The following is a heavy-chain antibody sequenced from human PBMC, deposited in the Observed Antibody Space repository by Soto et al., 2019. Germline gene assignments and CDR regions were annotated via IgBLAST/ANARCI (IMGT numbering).Heavy chain of an antibody. Sequence: GESLKISCKGSGYSFTSYWIGWVRQMPGKGLEWMGIIYPGDSDTRYSPSFQGQVTISADKSISTAYLQWSSLKASDTAMYYCARSYCSSTSCVKSYYYGMDVWGQGTTVTVSS. V-gene: IGHV5-51*01. J-gene: IGHJ6*02. CDR2: IYPGDSDT. D-gene: IGHD2-2*01. CDR3: ARSYCSSTSCVKSYYYGMDV. CDR1: GYSFTSYW.